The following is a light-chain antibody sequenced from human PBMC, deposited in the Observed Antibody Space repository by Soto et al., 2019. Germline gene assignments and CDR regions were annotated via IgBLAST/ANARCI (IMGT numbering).Light chain of an antibody. CDR3: QQYDKLRRST. CDR2: DAS. V-gene: IGKV1-33*01. CDR1: PDISNY. J-gene: IGKJ4*01. Sequence: DIQMTQSPSSLSASVGDRVTITCQASPDISNYLNWYQQKPGQAPQLLIYDASHLATGVPSRFSGSGSGTDYTFTISSLQPEDIATYYCQQYDKLRRSTFGGGTKVEIK.